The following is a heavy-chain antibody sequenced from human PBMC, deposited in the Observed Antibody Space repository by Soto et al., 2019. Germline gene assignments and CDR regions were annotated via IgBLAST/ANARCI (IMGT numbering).Heavy chain of an antibody. J-gene: IGHJ5*02. Sequence: QPGGSLRLSCAASGFTFSSYGMHWVRQAPGKGLEWVAVISYDRSNKYYADSVKGRFTISRDNSKNTLYLQMNSLRAEDTAVYYCAKDSVITFGGVIVSNWFDPWGQGTLVTSPQ. CDR1: GFTFSSYG. D-gene: IGHD3-16*02. CDR2: ISYDRSNK. CDR3: AKDSVITFGGVIVSNWFDP. V-gene: IGHV3-30*18.